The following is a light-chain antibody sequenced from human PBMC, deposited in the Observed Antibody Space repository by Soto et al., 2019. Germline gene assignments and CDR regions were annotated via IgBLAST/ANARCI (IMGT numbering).Light chain of an antibody. J-gene: IGKJ3*01. V-gene: IGKV1-6*01. CDR1: QGIRND. Sequence: AIQMTQSPSSLSASVGARVTITCRASQGIRNDLDWFQQKPGKAPKLLIYAASNLQSGVPARFSGSGSGTDFTLTISSLQPEDFATYYCLQKDFYPFTFGPGTKVDIK. CDR2: AAS. CDR3: LQKDFYPFT.